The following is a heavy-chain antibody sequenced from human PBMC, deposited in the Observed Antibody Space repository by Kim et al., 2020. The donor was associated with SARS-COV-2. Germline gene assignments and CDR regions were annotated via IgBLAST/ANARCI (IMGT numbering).Heavy chain of an antibody. CDR3: AKAEWVRSGRGSYYYYGMDA. J-gene: IGHJ6*02. CDR1: GFTFSSYA. Sequence: GGSLRLSCAASGFTFSSYAMSWVRQAPGKGLEWVSAISGSGGSTYYADPVKGRFTICRDNSKNTLYLQMNSLRAEDTAVYYCAKAEWVRSGRGSYYYYGMDAWGQGTTVTVSS. V-gene: IGHV3-23*01. CDR2: ISGSGGST. D-gene: IGHD5-12*01.